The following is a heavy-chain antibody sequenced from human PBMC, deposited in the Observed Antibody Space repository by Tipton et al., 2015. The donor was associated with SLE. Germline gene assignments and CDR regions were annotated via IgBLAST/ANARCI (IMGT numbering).Heavy chain of an antibody. J-gene: IGHJ2*01. Sequence: GLVKPSETLSLTCTVSGASMSSHYWSWIRQPAGGGLEWIGRIYNSGSTNYNPSLMSRVTMSVDTSKNQFSLRLRSATAADTAFYYCARGYSSSWYREFFDIWGRGTLVTVSS. CDR1: GASMSSHY. V-gene: IGHV4-4*07. CDR3: ARGYSSSWYREFFDI. D-gene: IGHD6-13*01. CDR2: IYNSGST.